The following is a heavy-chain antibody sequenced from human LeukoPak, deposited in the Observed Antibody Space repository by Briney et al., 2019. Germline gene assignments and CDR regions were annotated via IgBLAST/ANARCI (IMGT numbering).Heavy chain of an antibody. CDR3: ARTGKKLRGVVIIPDAFDI. J-gene: IGHJ3*02. D-gene: IGHD3-3*01. CDR2: IYYSGST. CDR1: GGSISSYY. V-gene: IGHV4-59*01. Sequence: SETLSLTCTVSGGSISSYYWSWIRQPPGKGLEWIGYIYYSGSTNYNPSLKSRVIISVETSKNQFSLKLSSVTAADTAVYYCARTGKKLRGVVIIPDAFDIWGQGTMVTVSS.